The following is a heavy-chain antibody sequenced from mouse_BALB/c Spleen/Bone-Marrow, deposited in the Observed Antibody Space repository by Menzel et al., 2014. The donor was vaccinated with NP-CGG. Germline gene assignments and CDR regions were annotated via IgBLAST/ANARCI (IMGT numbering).Heavy chain of an antibody. D-gene: IGHD3-1*01. CDR2: ISSGGSYT. CDR1: GFTVSYYA. Sequence: EVMLVESGGGLVKPGGSLKLSCAASGFTVSYYAMSWVRQSPEKRLEWVVEISSGGSYTYYPDTVTGRFTISRDNAKNTLYLEMSSLRSEDTAMYYCARDRGDYWGQGTSVTVSS. V-gene: IGHV5-9-4*01. CDR3: ARDRGDY. J-gene: IGHJ4*01.